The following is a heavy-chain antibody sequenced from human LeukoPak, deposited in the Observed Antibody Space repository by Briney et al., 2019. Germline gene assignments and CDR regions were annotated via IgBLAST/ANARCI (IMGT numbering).Heavy chain of an antibody. Sequence: GGSLRLSCAASGFNFDDYAMHWVRQAPGKGLEWVSGISWTGDNIDYADSVKGRFTISRDNAKNSLYLQMNRLRVEDTAVYYCARGRPHGNDYWGQGTLVTVSS. CDR2: ISWTGDNI. J-gene: IGHJ4*02. V-gene: IGHV3-9*01. CDR3: ARGRPHGNDY. CDR1: GFNFDDYA. D-gene: IGHD4-23*01.